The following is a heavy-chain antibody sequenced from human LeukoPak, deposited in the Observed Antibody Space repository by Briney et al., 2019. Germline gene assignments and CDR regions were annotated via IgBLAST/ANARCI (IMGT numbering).Heavy chain of an antibody. Sequence: GSLRLSCAASGFTVSSNYMSWVRQAPGKGLEWIGYIYYSGSTNYKSSLKSRVTVSVDTSKNQFSLKLSSVTAADTAVYYCARSTGGLSGSYYFDAFDIWGQGTMVTVSS. CDR3: ARSTGGLSGSYYFDAFDI. D-gene: IGHD1-26*01. J-gene: IGHJ3*02. CDR1: GFTVSSNY. CDR2: IYYSGST. V-gene: IGHV4-59*02.